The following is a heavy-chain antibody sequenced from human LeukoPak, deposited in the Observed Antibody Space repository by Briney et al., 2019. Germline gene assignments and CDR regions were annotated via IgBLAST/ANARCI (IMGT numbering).Heavy chain of an antibody. CDR1: GYSITSSSW. Sequence: SETLSLTCAVSGYSITSSSWWGWIRQPPGKGLEWIGYIYHSGTTYYNPSLQSRVTMSVDTSKNQFSLRLSSVTAADTAVYYCARGFRGDFWSGSVVYYYYYGMDVWGQGTTVTVSS. J-gene: IGHJ6*02. V-gene: IGHV4-28*03. CDR2: IYHSGTT. CDR3: ARGFRGDFWSGSVVYYYYYGMDV. D-gene: IGHD3-3*01.